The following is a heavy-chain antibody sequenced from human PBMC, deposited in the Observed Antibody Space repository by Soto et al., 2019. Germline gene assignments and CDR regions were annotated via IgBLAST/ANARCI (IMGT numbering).Heavy chain of an antibody. CDR2: IYHSGST. D-gene: IGHD3-16*02. V-gene: IGHV4-38-2*01. CDR1: GYSISSGYY. CDR3: ARVRYDGYFDY. J-gene: IGHJ4*02. Sequence: SETLSLTCAVSGYSISSGYYWVWIRQPPGKGLELIGSIYHSGSTYYNPSLKSRVTISVDTSKNQFSLKLSSVTAADTAVYYCARVRYDGYFDYWGQGTLVTVSS.